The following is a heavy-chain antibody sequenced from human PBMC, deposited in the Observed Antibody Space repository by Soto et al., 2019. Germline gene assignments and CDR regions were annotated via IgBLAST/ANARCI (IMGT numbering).Heavy chain of an antibody. J-gene: IGHJ5*02. CDR2: ISGSGGGT. Sequence: PGGSLRLSCAASGFTFRSYAMSWVRQAPGKGLEWVSLISGSGGGTYYADSVKGRFTISRDNAKNTLYLQMNSLRAEDTAVYYCASELSYYYDSSGLRFDPWGQGTLVTVSS. CDR3: ASELSYYYDSSGLRFDP. V-gene: IGHV3-23*01. CDR1: GFTFRSYA. D-gene: IGHD3-22*01.